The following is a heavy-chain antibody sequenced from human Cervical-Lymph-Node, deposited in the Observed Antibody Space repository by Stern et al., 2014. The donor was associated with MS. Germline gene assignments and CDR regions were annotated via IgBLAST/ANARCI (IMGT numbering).Heavy chain of an antibody. V-gene: IGHV3-30*03. Sequence: VQLVESGGGVVQPGRSLRLSCAASGFIFSNYGMPWVRQAPGKGLDWVAFVSNEGSKQFYADSVKGRFTISRDNANNTLYLQMNSLRPEDTAVYYCGRDTCRGGGCYFRYWGQGILITVSS. CDR2: VSNEGSKQ. J-gene: IGHJ4*02. CDR3: GRDTCRGGGCYFRY. D-gene: IGHD2-15*01. CDR1: GFIFSNYG.